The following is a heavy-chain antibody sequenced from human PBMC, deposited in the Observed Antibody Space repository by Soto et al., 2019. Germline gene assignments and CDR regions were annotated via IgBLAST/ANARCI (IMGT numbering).Heavy chain of an antibody. V-gene: IGHV1-8*01. CDR1: GYTFSSYD. CDR3: ATSGGGSYLY. D-gene: IGHD6-19*01. Sequence: QVQLVQSGAEVKKPGASVKVSCKASGYTFSSYDINWVRQATGQGLEWMGWLNPNSGDTASAQNYQGRVTLPRNTSINSAYIDLSRLPSDASAGYCCATSGGGSYLYGGQGTLGTASS. CDR2: LNPNSGDT. J-gene: IGHJ4*02.